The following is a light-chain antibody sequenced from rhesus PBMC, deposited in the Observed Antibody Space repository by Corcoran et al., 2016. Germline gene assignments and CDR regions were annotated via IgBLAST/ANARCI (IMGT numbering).Light chain of an antibody. CDR1: SGDIGAFNS. CDR3: CSYTPSSTFV. CDR2: DVI. V-gene: IGLV2S7*01. Sequence: QSAPTQPPSVSGSPGQSVTISCTGTSGDIGAFNSVSWYQQHPGKAPKVMIYDVINRPSGVSDRFSGSKSANTASLTISGLQAGDEADYYCCSYTPSSTFVFGGGTKLTVL. J-gene: IGLJ6*01.